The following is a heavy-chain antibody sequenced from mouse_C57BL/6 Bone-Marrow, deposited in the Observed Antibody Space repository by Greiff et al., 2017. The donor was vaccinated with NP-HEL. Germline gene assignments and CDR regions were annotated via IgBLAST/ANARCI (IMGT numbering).Heavy chain of an antibody. CDR2: INPYNGGT. CDR3: AREEYDGYFDY. Sequence: EVQLQQSGPVLVKPGASVKMSCKASGYTFPDYYMNWVKQSHGKSLEWIGVINPYNGGTSYNQKFKGKATLTVDKSSSTAYMELNSLTSEDSAVYYCAREEYDGYFDYWGQGTTLTVSS. J-gene: IGHJ2*01. CDR1: GYTFPDYY. V-gene: IGHV1-19*01. D-gene: IGHD2-3*01.